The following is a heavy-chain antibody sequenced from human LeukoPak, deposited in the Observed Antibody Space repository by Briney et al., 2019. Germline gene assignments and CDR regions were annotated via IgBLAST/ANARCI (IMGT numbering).Heavy chain of an antibody. J-gene: IGHJ4*02. D-gene: IGHD3-22*01. CDR1: GFTFDDYA. CDR2: ISWNSGSI. Sequence: PGGSLRLSCAASGFTFDDYAMHWVRQAPGKGLEWVSGISWNSGSIGYADSVKGRFTISRDNAKNSLYLQMNSLRAEDTALYYCAKDRGGSSGYYYTISYYFDYWGQGTLVTVSS. CDR3: AKDRGGSSGYYYTISYYFDY. V-gene: IGHV3-9*01.